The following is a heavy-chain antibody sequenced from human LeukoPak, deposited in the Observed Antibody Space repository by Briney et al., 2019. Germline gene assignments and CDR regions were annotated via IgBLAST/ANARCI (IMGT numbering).Heavy chain of an antibody. D-gene: IGHD3-3*01. CDR3: ARGFTIFGVVITHYYYGMDV. CDR2: INHSGST. J-gene: IGHJ6*02. CDR1: GGSFSGYY. Sequence: SETLSLTCAVYGGSFSGYYWSWIRQPPGKGLEWIGEINHSGSTSYNPSLKSRVTISVDTSKNQFSLKLSSVTAADTAVYYCARGFTIFGVVITHYYYGMDVWGQGTTVTVSS. V-gene: IGHV4-34*01.